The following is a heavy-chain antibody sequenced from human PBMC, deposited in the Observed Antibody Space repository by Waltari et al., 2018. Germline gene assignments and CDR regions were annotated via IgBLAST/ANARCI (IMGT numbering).Heavy chain of an antibody. V-gene: IGHV3-33*01. D-gene: IGHD3-10*01. CDR3: AREAISGSGEYYGMDV. CDR1: GFTFINNG. CDR2: VWHDGSQT. J-gene: IGHJ6*02. Sequence: QVHLLESGGGVVQPGTSLRLSCTVSGFTFINNGMHWVRQAPGKGLEWVAVVWHDGSQTYYGDSVKGRFTVSRDNSKNMVYLQVDSLKVEDTAVYYCAREAISGSGEYYGMDVWGQGTTVTVS.